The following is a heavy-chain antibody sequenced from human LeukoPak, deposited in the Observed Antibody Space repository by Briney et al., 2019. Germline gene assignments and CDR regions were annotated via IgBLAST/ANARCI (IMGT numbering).Heavy chain of an antibody. D-gene: IGHD4-23*01. J-gene: IGHJ4*02. V-gene: IGHV3-23*01. CDR3: AKGDYGGDFRYFDY. CDR1: GFTLRSYS. CDR2: ISGNGDST. Sequence: GGSLRLSCAASGFTLRSYSMSWVRQAPGRGLEWVSAISGNGDSTYYADSVKGRFTISRDNSKNTLFLQMSSLRAEDTAVYHCAKGDYGGDFRYFDYWGQGTLVTVSS.